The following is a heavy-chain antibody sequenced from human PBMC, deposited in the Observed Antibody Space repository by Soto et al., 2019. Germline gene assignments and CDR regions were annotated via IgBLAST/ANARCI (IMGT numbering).Heavy chain of an antibody. Sequence: SETLSLTCTVSGGSISSGGYYWSWIRQHPGKGLEWIGYIYYSGSTYYNPSLKSRVTISVDTSKNQFSLKLSSVTAADTAVYYCARDDYSTSNYYYGMDVWGQGTTVTVSS. J-gene: IGHJ6*02. CDR1: GGSISSGGYY. D-gene: IGHD4-17*01. CDR2: IYYSGST. V-gene: IGHV4-31*03. CDR3: ARDDYSTSNYYYGMDV.